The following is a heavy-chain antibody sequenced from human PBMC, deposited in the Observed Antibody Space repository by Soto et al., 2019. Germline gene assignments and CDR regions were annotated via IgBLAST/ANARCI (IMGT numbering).Heavy chain of an antibody. J-gene: IGHJ4*02. CDR3: ARLYPQLDFDY. CDR2: IYYSGST. CDR1: GVSISDTSYY. D-gene: IGHD6-13*01. Sequence: SLTCTVSGVSISDTSYYWGWIRQPPGKGLEWIGTIYYSGSTYYSPSLKSRVTMSVDTSKNQFSLKLISVTAADTAVYYCARLYPQLDFDYWGQGILVTVSS. V-gene: IGHV4-39*01.